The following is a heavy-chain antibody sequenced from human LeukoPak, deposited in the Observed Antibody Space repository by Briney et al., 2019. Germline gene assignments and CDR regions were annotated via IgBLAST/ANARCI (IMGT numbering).Heavy chain of an antibody. CDR3: ARDLGTSGCYTSDF. V-gene: IGHV6-1*01. CDR1: GDSVSSKNGA. CDR2: TYYRSKWYD. D-gene: IGHD6-19*01. J-gene: IGHJ4*02. Sequence: SQTLSLTCAISGDSVSSKNGAWNWIRQSPSRGLEWLGRTYYRSKWYDEYADSVKGRVTISPDTSKNQFSLHVYSVTPEDTAVYYCARDLGTSGCYTSDFWGREPWSPSPQ.